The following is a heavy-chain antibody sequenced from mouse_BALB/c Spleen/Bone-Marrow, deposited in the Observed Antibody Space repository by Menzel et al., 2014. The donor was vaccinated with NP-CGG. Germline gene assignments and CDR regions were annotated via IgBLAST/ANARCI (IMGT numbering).Heavy chain of an antibody. D-gene: IGHD2-10*01. CDR2: ISNGGGST. Sequence: EVHLVESGGGLVQPGGSLKLSCATSGFTFSDYYMYWVRQTPEKRLEWVAYISNGGGSTYYPDTVKGRFTISRDNAKNTLYPQMSRLKSEDTAMYYCASTYYGNPFAYWGQGTLVTVSA. CDR3: ASTYYGNPFAY. J-gene: IGHJ3*01. V-gene: IGHV5-12*02. CDR1: GFTFSDYY.